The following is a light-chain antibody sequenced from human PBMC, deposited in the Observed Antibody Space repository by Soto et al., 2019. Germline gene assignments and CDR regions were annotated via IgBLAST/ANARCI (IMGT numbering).Light chain of an antibody. CDR3: QQYNTWPPYT. V-gene: IGKV3-15*01. CDR1: QSISN. J-gene: IGKJ2*01. CDR2: GAS. Sequence: IVLTQSPGTLSLSPWERATLFCRASQSISNLAWYQQKPGQAPRLLIYGASTRATGVPARCSGSGSGTEFTLTISSLQSEDFAVYYCQQYNTWPPYTFGQGTKVDIK.